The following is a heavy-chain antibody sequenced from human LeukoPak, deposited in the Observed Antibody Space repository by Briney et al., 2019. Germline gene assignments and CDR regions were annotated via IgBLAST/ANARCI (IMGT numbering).Heavy chain of an antibody. V-gene: IGHV3-23*01. CDR3: AKRGLAAALFR. J-gene: IGHJ4*02. CDR1: GFTFSSYG. CDR2: ISGSGANT. D-gene: IGHD6-13*01. Sequence: GGTLRLSCAASGFTFSSYGMSWVREAPGKGLEWISGISGSGANTYYADSVKGRLTISRDNSKNTLYLQMNRVRVEDTAVYYCAKRGLAAALFRWGQGTLVTVSS.